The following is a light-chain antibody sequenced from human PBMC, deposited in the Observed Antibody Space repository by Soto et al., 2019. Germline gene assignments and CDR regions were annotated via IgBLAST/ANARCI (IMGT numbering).Light chain of an antibody. CDR2: GAS. CDR3: QQYGSSPPRT. CDR1: QSVSSSY. V-gene: IGKV3-20*01. J-gene: IGKJ1*01. Sequence: ESVMRQSQGSMSVAPGKSVALSCRGSQSVSSSYVAWYQQKPGQAPRRLIYGASTRATDVPDRFSGSGSGADFTLSIRSLESEGSAVYYCQQYGSSPPRTFRQGTKVDIK.